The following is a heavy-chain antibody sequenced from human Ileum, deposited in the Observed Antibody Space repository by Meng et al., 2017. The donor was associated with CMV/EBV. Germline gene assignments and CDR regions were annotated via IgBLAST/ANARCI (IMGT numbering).Heavy chain of an antibody. D-gene: IGHD5-24*01. CDR2: IKSKVEGETT. V-gene: IGHV3-15*01. J-gene: IGHJ4*02. Sequence: VQLVESGGGLVKPGGSLRISCAASGFTFNTAWMSWVRQAPGKGLEWVGRIKSKVEGETTDYAAPLQGRFTISRDDSIDTLYLRMNSLKTEDTAIYYCATEDGNGWLRRWGQGTLVTVSS. CDR1: GFTFNTAW. CDR3: ATEDGNGWLRR.